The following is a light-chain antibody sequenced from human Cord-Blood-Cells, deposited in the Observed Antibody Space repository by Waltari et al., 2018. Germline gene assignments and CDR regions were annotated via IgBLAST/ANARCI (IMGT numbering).Light chain of an antibody. CDR1: QSISSY. V-gene: IGKV1-39*01. CDR3: QQSYSTLYT. Sequence: DIQMTQSPSSLSASVGDRVTITCRASQSISSYLNWYQQKPGKAPKLLIYAASSLQSGFPSRFSGSRSGTDFTLTISSLQPEDFATYDCQQSYSTLYTFGPGTKVDSK. CDR2: AAS. J-gene: IGKJ3*01.